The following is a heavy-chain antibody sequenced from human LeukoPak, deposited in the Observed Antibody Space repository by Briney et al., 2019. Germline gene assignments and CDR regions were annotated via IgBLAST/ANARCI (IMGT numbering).Heavy chain of an antibody. CDR1: GFTFSTYW. Sequence: GGSLRLSCEASGFTFSTYWMSWVRQAPGKGLVWVSRINSDGSTTSYADSVKGRFTISRDNAKNSLYLQMNSLRAEDTAVYYCAELGITMIGGVWGKGTTVTISS. CDR2: INSDGSTT. CDR3: AELGITMIGGV. D-gene: IGHD3-10*02. V-gene: IGHV3-74*01. J-gene: IGHJ6*04.